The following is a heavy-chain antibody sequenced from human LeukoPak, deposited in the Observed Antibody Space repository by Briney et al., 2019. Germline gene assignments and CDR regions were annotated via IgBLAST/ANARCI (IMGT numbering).Heavy chain of an antibody. V-gene: IGHV3-73*01. Sequence: GRSLRLSCAASGFTFSSYSMNWVRQASGKGLEWVGRIRSKANSYATAYAASVKGRFIISRDDSKNTAYLQMNSLKTEDTAVYYCTRHDDRHSGSDVWGKGTTVTVSS. J-gene: IGHJ6*04. CDR2: IRSKANSYAT. CDR1: GFTFSSYS. CDR3: TRHDDRHSGSDV. D-gene: IGHD3-10*01.